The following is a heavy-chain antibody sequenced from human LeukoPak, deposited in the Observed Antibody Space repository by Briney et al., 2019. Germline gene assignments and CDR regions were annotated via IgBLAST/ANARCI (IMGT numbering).Heavy chain of an antibody. J-gene: IGHJ6*03. CDR2: ISGSGGSR. Sequence: GGSLRLSCAGSGFTFSNYGMSWVRQAPGKGLEWVSAISGSGGSRYFADSVKGRFTISRDNSKNTLFLQVNSLTAEDTAIYYCAKNGDRGAYCSGGSCYPYYYYYIDVWGKGTTVTISS. V-gene: IGHV3-23*01. CDR3: AKNGDRGAYCSGGSCYPYYYYYIDV. CDR1: GFTFSNYG. D-gene: IGHD2-15*01.